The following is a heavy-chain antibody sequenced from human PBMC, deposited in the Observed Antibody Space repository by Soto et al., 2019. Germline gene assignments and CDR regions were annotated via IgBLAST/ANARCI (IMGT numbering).Heavy chain of an antibody. Sequence: GGSLRLSCAASGFTFSGYSVNWVRQAPGTGQEWVSSISRGSQTIYYADSVKGRFTVSRDNDRNSPYLQMSSLRDEDTAVYYCARENILEARSFDYWGQGTLGTVSS. V-gene: IGHV3-48*02. CDR3: ARENILEARSFDY. J-gene: IGHJ4*02. CDR2: ISRGSQTI. D-gene: IGHD3-9*01. CDR1: GFTFSGYS.